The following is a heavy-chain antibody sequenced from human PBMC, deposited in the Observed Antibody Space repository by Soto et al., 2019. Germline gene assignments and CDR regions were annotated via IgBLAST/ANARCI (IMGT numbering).Heavy chain of an antibody. J-gene: IGHJ6*02. CDR1: GYSFTSYW. CDR2: IDPSDSYT. V-gene: IGHV5-10-1*01. D-gene: IGHD3-3*01. CDR3: ASTIFYYGMDV. Sequence: AALQLSCTGSGYSFTSYWISWVRQMPGKGLEWMGRIDPSDSYTNYSPSFQGHVTISADKSISTAYLQWSSLKASDTAMYYCASTIFYYGMDVWGQGTTVTVSS.